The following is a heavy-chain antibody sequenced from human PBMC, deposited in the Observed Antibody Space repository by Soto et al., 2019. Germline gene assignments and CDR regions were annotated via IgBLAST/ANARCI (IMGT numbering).Heavy chain of an antibody. CDR1: GGTFSCDS. V-gene: IGHV1-69*13. J-gene: IGHJ4*02. D-gene: IGHD2-15*01. CDR2: IIPMFDTP. CDR3: ARSGGLDRDFNY. Sequence: SVKVSCKASGGTFSCDSFSWVRQATGQGLEWMGGIIPMFDTPIYAQKFQDRVTITADESTSTAYMQLSSLRSGDTAVYYCARSGGLDRDFNYWGQGSLVTVSS.